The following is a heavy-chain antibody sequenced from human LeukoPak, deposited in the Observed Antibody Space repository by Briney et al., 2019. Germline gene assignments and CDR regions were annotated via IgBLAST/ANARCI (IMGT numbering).Heavy chain of an antibody. CDR1: GYSFSSHW. D-gene: IGHD3-10*01. Sequence: RGESLKISCKGSGYSFSSHWIGWVRQMPGEGLEWMGIIYPGDSDTRYSPSFQGQVTISTDKSISTAYLQWSSLKASDTAMYYCARTYYYGSGISLSAFDIWGQGTVVTVSS. CDR2: IYPGDSDT. V-gene: IGHV5-51*01. CDR3: ARTYYYGSGISLSAFDI. J-gene: IGHJ3*02.